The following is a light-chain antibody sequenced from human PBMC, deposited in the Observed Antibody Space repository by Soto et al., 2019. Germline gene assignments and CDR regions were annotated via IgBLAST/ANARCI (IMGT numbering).Light chain of an antibody. V-gene: IGKV1-5*01. CDR1: QSVSDW. CDR3: QHYNSYPWT. J-gene: IGKJ1*01. Sequence: DVQMTQSPSTLSASVGDRVIITCRASQSVSDWLAWYQQKPGKAPKLLIFDASSLETGVPSRFSGSRSGTEFTLTISSLQPDDFATYFCQHYNSYPWTFGQGTRWIS. CDR2: DAS.